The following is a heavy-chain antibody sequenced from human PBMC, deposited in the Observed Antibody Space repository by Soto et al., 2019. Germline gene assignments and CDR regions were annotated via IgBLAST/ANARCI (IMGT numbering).Heavy chain of an antibody. J-gene: IGHJ3*02. D-gene: IGHD3-10*01. V-gene: IGHV3-7*01. Sequence: GGSLRLSCVASVFTRSTYWMAWFRQTPGKGLEFVANIRPDGNEINYVDSVKGRFTISRDNAKNSLFLQMNSLRHDDTAVYYCGTDQWGGAFDIGGQGTTVTVSS. CDR2: IRPDGNEI. CDR3: GTDQWGGAFDI. CDR1: VFTRSTYW.